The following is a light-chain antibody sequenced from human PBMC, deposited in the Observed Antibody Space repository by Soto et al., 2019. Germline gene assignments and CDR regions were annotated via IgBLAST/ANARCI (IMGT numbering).Light chain of an antibody. Sequence: QSALTQPASVSGSPGQSITVSCTGTSSDVGGYNYVSWYQQYPGKAPKLMIFDVSNRPSGVSNRFSGSKSGNTASLNISGLQAEDEADYYCNSYTSSSPLYVFGTGTKVTVL. J-gene: IGLJ1*01. CDR2: DVS. CDR1: SSDVGGYNY. V-gene: IGLV2-14*01. CDR3: NSYTSSSPLYV.